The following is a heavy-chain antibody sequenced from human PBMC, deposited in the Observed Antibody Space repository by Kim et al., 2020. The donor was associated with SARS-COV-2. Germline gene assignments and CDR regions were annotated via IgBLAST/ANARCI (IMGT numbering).Heavy chain of an antibody. Sequence: SETLSLTCTVSGGSISSSSYYWGWIRQPPGKGLEWIGSIYYSGSTYYNPSLKSRVTISVDTSKNQFSLKLSSVTAADTAVYYCASQRIGREDYWGQGTLVTVSS. V-gene: IGHV4-39*01. CDR1: GGSISSSSYY. J-gene: IGHJ4*02. D-gene: IGHD1-26*01. CDR3: ASQRIGREDY. CDR2: IYYSGST.